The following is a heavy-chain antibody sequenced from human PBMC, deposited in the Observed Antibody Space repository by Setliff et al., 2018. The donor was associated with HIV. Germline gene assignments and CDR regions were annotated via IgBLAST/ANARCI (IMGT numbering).Heavy chain of an antibody. D-gene: IGHD3-3*01. Sequence: SETLSLTCSVSGGSISSYYWSWIRQPPGKGLEWIGYIYTSGSTNYNPSLKSRVTISVDTSKNQFSLKLSSVTAADTAVYYCARCYYNFWSGYPLDYMDVWGKGTTVTVSS. V-gene: IGHV4-4*08. CDR3: ARCYYNFWSGYPLDYMDV. CDR1: GGSISSYY. J-gene: IGHJ6*03. CDR2: IYTSGST.